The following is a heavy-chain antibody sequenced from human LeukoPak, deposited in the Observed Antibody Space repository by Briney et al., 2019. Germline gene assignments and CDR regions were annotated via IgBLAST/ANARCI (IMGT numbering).Heavy chain of an antibody. CDR1: GFNFSDYN. J-gene: IGHJ6*03. V-gene: IGHV3-69-1*02. Sequence: GGSLRLSCAASGFNFSDYNIHWVRQAPGKGLEWVSSISSSSYRHYADSVKSRFTISRDNAKNSLYLQMNSLRAEDTAVYYCARSSGWYHRGPDYYYYYMDVWGKGTTVTVS. D-gene: IGHD6-19*01. CDR2: ISSSSYR. CDR3: ARSSGWYHRGPDYYYYYMDV.